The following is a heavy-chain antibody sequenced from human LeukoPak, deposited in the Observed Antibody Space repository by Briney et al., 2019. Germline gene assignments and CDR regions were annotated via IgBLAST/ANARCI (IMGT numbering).Heavy chain of an antibody. D-gene: IGHD2-15*01. J-gene: IGHJ5*02. V-gene: IGHV4-34*01. CDR2: INHSGST. CDR3: ARGGLGYCSGGSCYDWFDP. Sequence: SETLSLTCAVYGGSFSGYYWSWIRQPPGKGLEWIGEINHSGSTNYNPSLKSRVTISVDTSKNQFSLKLSSVTAADTAVHYCARGGLGYCSGGSCYDWFDPWGQGTLVTVPS. CDR1: GGSFSGYY.